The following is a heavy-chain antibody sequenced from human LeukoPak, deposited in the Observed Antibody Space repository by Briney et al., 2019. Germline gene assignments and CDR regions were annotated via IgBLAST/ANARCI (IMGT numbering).Heavy chain of an antibody. D-gene: IGHD2-15*01. CDR1: GYTFTSYY. Sequence: ASVKVSCKASGYTFTSYYMHWVRQAPGQGLEWMGIINPSGGSTSYAQKFQGRVTMTRDMSTSTVYMELSSLRSEDTAVYYCVLASHDAFDIWGQGTMVAVSS. V-gene: IGHV1-46*01. CDR2: INPSGGST. J-gene: IGHJ3*02. CDR3: VLASHDAFDI.